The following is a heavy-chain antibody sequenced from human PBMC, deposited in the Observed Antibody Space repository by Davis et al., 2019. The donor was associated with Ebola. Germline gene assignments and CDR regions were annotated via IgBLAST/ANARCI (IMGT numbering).Heavy chain of an antibody. CDR3: ARDTAGTQRGFDY. CDR1: GYTFTNYG. Sequence: AASVKVSCKASGYTFTNYGISWVRQAPGQGLQWMGGITPIFGPTNYAQKFQGRVTITADESTSTAYMELSGLKYDDTAVYYCARDTAGTQRGFDYWGQGTLVTVSS. D-gene: IGHD1-1*01. V-gene: IGHV1-69*13. CDR2: ITPIFGPT. J-gene: IGHJ4*02.